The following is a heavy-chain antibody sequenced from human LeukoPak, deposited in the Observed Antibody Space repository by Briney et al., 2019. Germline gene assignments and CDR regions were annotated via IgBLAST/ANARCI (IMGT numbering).Heavy chain of an antibody. Sequence: PGGCLRLSCAASGFTFSSYWMHGVRQAPGKGLVWVSRIKSDGSSTSYADSVKGRFTISRDNVKNTLYLQMNSLRAEDTAVYYCARDGSSWSNWLDPWGQGTLVTVSS. D-gene: IGHD6-13*01. CDR2: IKSDGSST. V-gene: IGHV3-74*01. CDR3: ARDGSSWSNWLDP. J-gene: IGHJ5*02. CDR1: GFTFSSYW.